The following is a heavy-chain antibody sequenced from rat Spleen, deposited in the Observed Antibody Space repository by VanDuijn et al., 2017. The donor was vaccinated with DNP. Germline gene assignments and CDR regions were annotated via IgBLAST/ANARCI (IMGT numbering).Heavy chain of an antibody. CDR3: ATDLWELGYFDY. J-gene: IGHJ2*01. Sequence: EVQLVESGGGLVQPGRSLKLSCAASGFTFSNYGMHWIRQAPTKGLEWVASISPSGGSTYYRDSVKGRFTISRDNAKSTLYLQMDSLRSEDTATYYCATDLWELGYFDYWGQGVMVTVSS. CDR2: ISPSGGST. D-gene: IGHD5-1*01. CDR1: GFTFSNYG. V-gene: IGHV5-19*01.